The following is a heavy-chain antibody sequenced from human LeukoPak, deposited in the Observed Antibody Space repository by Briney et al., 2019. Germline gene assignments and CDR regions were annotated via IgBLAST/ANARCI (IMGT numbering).Heavy chain of an antibody. CDR3: ARPLYYYDSSPMYYFDY. CDR2: IYYSGRT. J-gene: IGHJ4*02. D-gene: IGHD3-22*01. CDR1: GGSISSYY. V-gene: IGHV4-59*01. Sequence: PSETLSLTCTVSGGSISSYYWSWIRQPPGKGLEWIGYIYYSGRTNYNPSLKSRVTISVDTSKNQFSLKLSSVTAADTAVYYCARPLYYYDSSPMYYFDYWGQGTLVTVSS.